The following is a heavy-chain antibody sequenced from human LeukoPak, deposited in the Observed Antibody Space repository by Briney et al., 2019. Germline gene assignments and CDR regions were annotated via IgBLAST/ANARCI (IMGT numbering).Heavy chain of an antibody. V-gene: IGHV4-28*06. Sequence: SGTLSLTCAVSGYSISSSNWRGWIRQPPGKGLEWIGYIYYSGSTNYNPSLKSRVTMSVDTSKNQFSLKLSSVTALDTAVYYCVRTAAVFWYFDLWGRGTLVTV. CDR2: IYYSGST. J-gene: IGHJ2*01. CDR3: VRTAAVFWYFDL. CDR1: GYSISSSNW. D-gene: IGHD6-13*01.